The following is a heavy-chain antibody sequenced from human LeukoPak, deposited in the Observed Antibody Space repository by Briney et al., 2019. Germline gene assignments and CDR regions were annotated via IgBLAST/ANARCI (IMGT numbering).Heavy chain of an antibody. J-gene: IGHJ4*02. CDR1: GYTFTGYY. V-gene: IGHV1-2*06. CDR3: ARATVYDYVWGSYRPDNDY. D-gene: IGHD3-16*02. Sequence: ASVKVSCKASGYTFTGYYMHWVRQAHGQGLEWMGRINPNSGGTNYAQKFQGRVTMTRDTSISTAYMEMSRLRSDDTAVYYCARATVYDYVWGSYRPDNDYWGQGTLVTVSS. CDR2: INPNSGGT.